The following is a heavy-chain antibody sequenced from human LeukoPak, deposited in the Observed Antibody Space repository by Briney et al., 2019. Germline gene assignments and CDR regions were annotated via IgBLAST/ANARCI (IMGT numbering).Heavy chain of an antibody. CDR2: INPSGGST. CDR3: ARGGPIVVATAKVDAFDI. Sequence: ASVKVSCKASGYTFTSYYMHWVRQAPGQGLEWMGIINPSGGSTSYAQKFQGRVTMTRDTSTSTVYMELSSLRSEDTAVYYCARGGPIVVATAKVDAFDIWGQGTMVTVSS. CDR1: GYTFTSYY. V-gene: IGHV1-46*01. J-gene: IGHJ3*02. D-gene: IGHD2-21*02.